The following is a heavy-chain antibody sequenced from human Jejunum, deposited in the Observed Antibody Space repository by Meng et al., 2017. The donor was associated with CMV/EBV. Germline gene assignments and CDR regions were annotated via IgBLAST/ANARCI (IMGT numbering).Heavy chain of an antibody. Sequence: ASGCTYSNYEMIWVRQAPGKGLEWVSYMSSSGRNIYYADSVKGRFTISRDIGKNALYLQMDSLRAEDTAVYYCARYSTSNAFDLWGQGTRVTVSS. J-gene: IGHJ3*01. CDR3: ARYSTSNAFDL. D-gene: IGHD5-18*01. CDR1: GCTYSNYE. CDR2: MSSSGRNI. V-gene: IGHV3-48*03.